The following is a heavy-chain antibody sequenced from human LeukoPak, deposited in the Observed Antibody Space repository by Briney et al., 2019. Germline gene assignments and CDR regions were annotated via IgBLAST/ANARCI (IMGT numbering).Heavy chain of an antibody. J-gene: IGHJ4*02. Sequence: GGSLRLSCAASGFTFSSYGMHRVRQAPGKGLEWVAFIRYDGSNKYYADSVKGRFTISRDNSKNTLYLQMNSLRAEDTAVYYCAKDGNYYDSSGYGDYWGQGTLVTVSS. D-gene: IGHD3-22*01. V-gene: IGHV3-30*02. CDR1: GFTFSSYG. CDR3: AKDGNYYDSSGYGDY. CDR2: IRYDGSNK.